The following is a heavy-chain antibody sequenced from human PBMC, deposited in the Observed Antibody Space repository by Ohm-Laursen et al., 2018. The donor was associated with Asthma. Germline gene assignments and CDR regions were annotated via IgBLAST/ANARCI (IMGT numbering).Heavy chain of an antibody. CDR2: IWYDGSNK. J-gene: IGHJ4*02. CDR1: GFTFSSYA. Sequence: SLRLSCAASGFTFSSYAMHWVRQAPGKGLEWVAVIWYDGSNKYYADSVKGRFTISRDDSKNTLYLQMNSLRPDDTAVYYCARDVMEWYLPAFDFWGQGTLVTVSS. V-gene: IGHV3-30*04. CDR3: ARDVMEWYLPAFDF. D-gene: IGHD3-3*01.